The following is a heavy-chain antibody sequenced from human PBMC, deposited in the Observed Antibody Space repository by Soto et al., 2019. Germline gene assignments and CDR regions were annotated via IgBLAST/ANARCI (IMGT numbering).Heavy chain of an antibody. J-gene: IGHJ6*04. CDR2: IYYSGST. V-gene: IGHV4-59*01. Sequence: NPSETLSLTCTVSGGSISSYYWSWIRQPPGKGLEWIGYIYYSGSTNYNPSLKSRVTISVDTSKNQFSLKLSPVTAADTAVYYCARVGGYCSGGSCGEDVWGKGTTVTVSS. D-gene: IGHD2-15*01. CDR1: GGSISSYY. CDR3: ARVGGYCSGGSCGEDV.